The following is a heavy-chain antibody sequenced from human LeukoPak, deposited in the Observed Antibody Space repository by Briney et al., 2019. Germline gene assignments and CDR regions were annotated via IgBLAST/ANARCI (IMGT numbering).Heavy chain of an antibody. Sequence: PGESLKISCEGSGYSFTIYWISWVRQMPGKVQEWMGRIDPSDSYTNYSPSYQGHVTISADKSISTAYLQWSSLKASDTAMYYCARLEVVVVTPGRAAFDIWGQGTMVTVSS. CDR2: IDPSDSYT. CDR1: GYSFTIYW. V-gene: IGHV5-10-1*01. J-gene: IGHJ3*02. D-gene: IGHD3-22*01. CDR3: ARLEVVVVTPGRAAFDI.